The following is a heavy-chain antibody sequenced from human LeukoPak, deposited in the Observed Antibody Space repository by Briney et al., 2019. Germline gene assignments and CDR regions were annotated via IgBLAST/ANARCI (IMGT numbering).Heavy chain of an antibody. D-gene: IGHD3-22*01. CDR2: IIPIFGTA. Sequence: SVKVSCKASGGTFSSYAISWVRQAPGQGLEWTGGIIPIFGTANYAQKFQGRVTITADESTSTAYMELSSLRSEDTAVYYCARDYDSSGYGSYFDYWGQGTLVTVSS. J-gene: IGHJ4*02. CDR3: ARDYDSSGYGSYFDY. CDR1: GGTFSSYA. V-gene: IGHV1-69*13.